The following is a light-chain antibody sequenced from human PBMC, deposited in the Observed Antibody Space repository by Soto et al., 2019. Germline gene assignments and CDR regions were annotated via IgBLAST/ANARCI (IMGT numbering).Light chain of an antibody. J-gene: IGLJ2*01. CDR2: EVN. CDR3: SSYAGSNNLI. Sequence: QSALTQPPSASGSPGQSVTISCTGTSSVVGAYKYVSWYLQHPGKAPKLMIYEVNKRPSGVPDRFSGSKSGNTASLTVSGLQAEDEGDYYCSSYAGSNNLIFGGGTKVTVL. V-gene: IGLV2-8*01. CDR1: SSVVGAYKY.